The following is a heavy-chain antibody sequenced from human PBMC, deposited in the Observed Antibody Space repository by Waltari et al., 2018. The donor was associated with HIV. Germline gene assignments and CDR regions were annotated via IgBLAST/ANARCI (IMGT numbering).Heavy chain of an antibody. CDR3: ASIAYCGGDCYPRGMDV. J-gene: IGHJ6*02. CDR2: IYSGGST. V-gene: IGHV3-66*01. D-gene: IGHD2-21*02. Sequence: EVQLVESGGGLVQPGGCLILSCAASGFTASRHYMSWVRQAPGKGLEWVSVIYSGGSTYYADSVKGRFTISRDNSKNTLYLQMNSLRAEDTAVYYCASIAYCGGDCYPRGMDVWGQGTTVTVSS. CDR1: GFTASRHY.